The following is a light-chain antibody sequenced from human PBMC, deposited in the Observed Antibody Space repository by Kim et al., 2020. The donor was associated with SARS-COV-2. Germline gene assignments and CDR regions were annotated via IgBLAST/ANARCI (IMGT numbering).Light chain of an antibody. Sequence: DIQMTQSPSTLSASVGDRITITCRASQSISSWLAWYQQKPGKAPKLLIYKASSLESGVPSRFSGSGSGTEFTLTISSLQPDDFATYYCQQYNSYPYTFGQGTKLEI. CDR2: KAS. V-gene: IGKV1-5*03. CDR3: QQYNSYPYT. CDR1: QSISSW. J-gene: IGKJ2*01.